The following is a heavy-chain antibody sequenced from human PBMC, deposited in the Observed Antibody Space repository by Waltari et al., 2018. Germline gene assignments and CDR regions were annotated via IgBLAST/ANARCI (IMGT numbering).Heavy chain of an antibody. D-gene: IGHD6-6*01. CDR1: GGSISSYY. CDR2: IYYSGSP. Sequence: QVQLQESGPGLVKPSETLSLTCTVSGGSISSYYWSWIRQPPGKGLEWIGYIYYSGSPNYNPSPKRRVSISVDTSKHQFSLKLSSVTAADTAVYYCARGFLRYSSSPFDYWGQGTLVTVSS. CDR3: ARGFLRYSSSPFDY. V-gene: IGHV4-59*01. J-gene: IGHJ4*02.